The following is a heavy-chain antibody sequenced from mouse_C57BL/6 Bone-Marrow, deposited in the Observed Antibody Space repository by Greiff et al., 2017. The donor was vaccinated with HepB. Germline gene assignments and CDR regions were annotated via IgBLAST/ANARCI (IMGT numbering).Heavy chain of an antibody. CDR3: ARRHYGSSYFDY. V-gene: IGHV1-52*01. CDR1: GYTFTSYW. J-gene: IGHJ2*01. Sequence: VQLQQSGAELVRPGSSVKMSCKASGYTFTSYWMHWVKQRPIQGLEWIGNIDPSDSENHYNQKFKDKATLTVDTSSSTAYMQLSSLTSEDSAVYYCARRHYGSSYFDYWGQGTTLTVSS. D-gene: IGHD1-1*01. CDR2: IDPSDSEN.